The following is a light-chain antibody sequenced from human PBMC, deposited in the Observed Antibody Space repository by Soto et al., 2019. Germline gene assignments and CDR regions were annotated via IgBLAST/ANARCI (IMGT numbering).Light chain of an antibody. J-gene: IGLJ2*01. Sequence: QSALTQPASVSGSPGQSITLSCTGTGSDVGGYNYVSWYQQHPCKAPKVMMYDVSNRPSGVYNRFSGSKSGNTASLTISGLQAEDEPYYYCSSYTCASTPLVFGGGTEVTVI. CDR2: DVS. CDR1: GSDVGGYNY. V-gene: IGLV2-14*01. CDR3: SSYTCASTPLV.